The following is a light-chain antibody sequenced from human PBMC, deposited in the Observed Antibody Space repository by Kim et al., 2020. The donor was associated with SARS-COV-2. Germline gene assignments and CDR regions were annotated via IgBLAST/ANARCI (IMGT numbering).Light chain of an antibody. CDR1: QSISSW. CDR2: KAS. Sequence: DIQMTQSPSTLSASVGDRVTITCRASQSISSWLAWYQQKPEKAPKLLIYKASSLESGVPSRFSGSGSGTEFTLTISSLQPDDFATYYCQQLWTFGQGTKVDIK. CDR3: QQLWT. V-gene: IGKV1-5*03. J-gene: IGKJ1*01.